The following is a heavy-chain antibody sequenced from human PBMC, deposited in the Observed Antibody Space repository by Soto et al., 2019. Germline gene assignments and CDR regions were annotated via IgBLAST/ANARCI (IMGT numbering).Heavy chain of an antibody. CDR3: ASQTDIVVVPAAPFDY. CDR1: GGSISSSSYY. J-gene: IGHJ4*02. Sequence: SETLSLTCTVSGGSISSSSYYWGWIRQPPGKGLEWIGSIYYSGSTYYNPSLKSRVTISVDTSKNQFSLKLSSVTAADTAVYYCASQTDIVVVPAAPFDYWGQGTLGTVSS. V-gene: IGHV4-39*01. D-gene: IGHD2-2*01. CDR2: IYYSGST.